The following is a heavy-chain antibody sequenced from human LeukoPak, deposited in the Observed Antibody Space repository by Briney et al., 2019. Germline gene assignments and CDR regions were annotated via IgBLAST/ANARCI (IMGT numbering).Heavy chain of an antibody. Sequence: SETLSLTCDVSGGSIDSTNWWNWVRQPPGKGLEWIGEIHHDGRINYNPSLKSRVTLSVDKSKNQFSLRLNSATAADTAMYYCARSHDHLWGNYPDYWGQGTLVTVSS. D-gene: IGHD3-16*02. V-gene: IGHV4/OR15-8*01. CDR1: GGSIDSTNW. CDR3: ARSHDHLWGNYPDY. J-gene: IGHJ4*02. CDR2: IHHDGRI.